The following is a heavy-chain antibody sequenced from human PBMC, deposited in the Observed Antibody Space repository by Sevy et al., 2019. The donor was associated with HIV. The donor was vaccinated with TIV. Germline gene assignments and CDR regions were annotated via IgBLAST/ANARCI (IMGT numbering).Heavy chain of an antibody. Sequence: GGSLRLSCAASGFRFNNFAIAWVRQAPGKGPEWVSSISSTGDTMYYADSVRGRFPISRDNSRNTLYLQMTNVRVEDTAIYYCAKHWSENLFSDFFFDFWGQGTLVTVSS. J-gene: IGHJ4*02. CDR2: ISSTGDTM. CDR1: GFRFNNFA. D-gene: IGHD3-3*01. CDR3: AKHWSENLFSDFFFDF. V-gene: IGHV3-23*01.